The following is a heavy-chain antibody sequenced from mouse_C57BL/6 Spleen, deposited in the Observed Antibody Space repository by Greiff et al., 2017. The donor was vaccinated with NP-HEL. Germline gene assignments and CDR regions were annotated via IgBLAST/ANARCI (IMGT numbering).Heavy chain of an antibody. V-gene: IGHV5-12*01. CDR2: ISNGGGST. CDR3: ARLYDYGGLYWYFDV. Sequence: EVKLVESGGGLVQPGGSLKLSCAASGFTFSDYYMYWVRQTPEKRLEWVAYISNGGGSTYYPDTVKGRFTISRDNAKNTLYLQMSRLKSEDTAMYYCARLYDYGGLYWYFDVWGTGTTVTVSS. D-gene: IGHD2-4*01. J-gene: IGHJ1*03. CDR1: GFTFSDYY.